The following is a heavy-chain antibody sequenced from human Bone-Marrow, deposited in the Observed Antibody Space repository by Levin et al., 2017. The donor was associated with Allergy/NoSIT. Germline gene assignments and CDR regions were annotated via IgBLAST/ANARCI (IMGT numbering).Heavy chain of an antibody. J-gene: IGHJ6*03. CDR2: INHSGTT. CDR1: GGSFSDYY. CDR3: ARLPKVRDFRRPIIPFYYYYYMDV. Sequence: SETLSLTCTVYGGSFSDYYWSWIRQSPGKGLGWIGEINHSGTTNYNPSLKSRVPMSVDTSKNQFSLKLSSVTAAATGVYYCARLPKVRDFRRPIIPFYYYYYMDVWGKGTTVTVSS. V-gene: IGHV4-34*01. D-gene: IGHD1-14*01.